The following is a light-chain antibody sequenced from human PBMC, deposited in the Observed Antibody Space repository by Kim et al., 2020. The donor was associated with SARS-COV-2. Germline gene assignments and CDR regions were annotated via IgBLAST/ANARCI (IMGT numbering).Light chain of an antibody. CDR3: QHYATSPRT. CDR1: QSVRSSY. CDR2: GAS. V-gene: IGKV3-20*01. J-gene: IGKJ1*01. Sequence: EIVLTQSPGTLSLSPGERATLSCRASQSVRSSYLAWYQQKPGQGPRLLIYGASSRATGIPDRFSGSGSGTDFTLTISRVEPEDFAVYYCQHYATSPRTFGQGTKVEIK.